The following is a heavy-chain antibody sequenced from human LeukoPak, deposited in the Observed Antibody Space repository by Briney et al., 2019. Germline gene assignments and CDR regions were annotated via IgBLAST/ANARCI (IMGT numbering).Heavy chain of an antibody. J-gene: IGHJ4*02. CDR3: ARSIAASKAGPYFFDN. D-gene: IGHD6-13*01. V-gene: IGHV4-4*07. CDR2: VYTSGST. CDR1: GGSITSYY. Sequence: PSETLSLTCTVSGGSITSYYWSWIRQPAGKGLEWIGRVYTSGSTNYNPSLKSRVTVSVDTSKNQFSLKLSSVTAADTAVYYCARSIAASKAGPYFFDNWGQGTLVTVSS.